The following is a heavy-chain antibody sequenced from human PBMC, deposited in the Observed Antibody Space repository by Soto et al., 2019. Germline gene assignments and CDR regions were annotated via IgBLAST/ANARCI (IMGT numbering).Heavy chain of an antibody. V-gene: IGHV1-69*13. D-gene: IGHD1-7*01. CDR1: GGTFSSYA. CDR2: IIPIFGTA. CDR3: ASNWNYWFDP. Sequence: ASVKVSCKASGGTFSSYAISWVRQAPGQGLEWMGGIIPIFGTANYAQKFQGRVTITADESTSTAYMELSSLRSEDTAVYYCASNWNYWFDPWGQGTLVTVSS. J-gene: IGHJ5*02.